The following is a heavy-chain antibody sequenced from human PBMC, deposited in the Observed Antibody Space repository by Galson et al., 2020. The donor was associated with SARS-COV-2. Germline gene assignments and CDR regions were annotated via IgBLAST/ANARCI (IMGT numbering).Heavy chain of an antibody. CDR2: IYPGDSDT. J-gene: IGHJ4*02. Sequence: HGESLKISCKGSGYSLTSYRIGWVRQMPGKGLEWMGIIYPGDSDTRYRPSFQGQVTISADKSISTAYLQWSSLKASDPAMYYCARQEWERPFDDWGQGTLVTVSS. D-gene: IGHD1-26*01. CDR1: GYSLTSYR. V-gene: IGHV5-51*01. CDR3: ARQEWERPFDD.